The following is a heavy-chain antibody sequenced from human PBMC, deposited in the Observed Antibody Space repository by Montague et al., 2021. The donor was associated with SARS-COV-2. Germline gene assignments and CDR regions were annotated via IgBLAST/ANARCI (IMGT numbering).Heavy chain of an antibody. CDR2: VCFPESV. D-gene: IGHD2-2*01. V-gene: IGHV4-59*01. CDR1: GDTNTRYY. Sequence: SQTLSLTCTVSGDTNTRYYCTRIPQPPGKALDSVAYVCFPESVMPKPSLDCRVTMSIDTSTNQYSLELTSVTAADTAIYYCARDMSRAFCEGTSCYSENWFASWGQVTLITVA. J-gene: IGHJ5*01. CDR3: ARDMSRAFCEGTSCYSENWFAS.